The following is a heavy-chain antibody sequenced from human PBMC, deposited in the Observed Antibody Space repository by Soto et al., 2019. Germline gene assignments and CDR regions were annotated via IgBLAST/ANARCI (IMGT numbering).Heavy chain of an antibody. D-gene: IGHD3-16*01. V-gene: IGHV3-74*01. CDR3: ARVGGNSHRYFDY. J-gene: IGHJ4*02. CDR2: INSDGSST. CDR1: GFTFSSYW. Sequence: VQLVESGGGLVQPGGSLRLSCAASGFTFSSYWMHWVRQAPGKGLVWVSRINSDGSSTSYADSVKGRFTISRDNAKNTVYLQMNSLRAEDTAVYYCARVGGNSHRYFDYWGQGTLVTVSS.